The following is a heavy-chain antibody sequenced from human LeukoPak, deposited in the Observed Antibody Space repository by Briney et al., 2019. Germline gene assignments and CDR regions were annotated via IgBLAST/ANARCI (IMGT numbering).Heavy chain of an antibody. CDR1: GGSFSDYD. V-gene: IGHV4-34*01. J-gene: IGHJ3*02. CDR3: ARGKGVYYDSSGYYRHVAFDI. Sequence: SETLSLTCAVYGGSFSDYDWSWIRQPPGKGQEWIGEINQSGDTNCDPSLKSRVTMSIDTSKSQFSLNLRSVTAADTAVYYCARGKGVYYDSSGYYRHVAFDIWGQGTMVTVSS. CDR2: INQSGDT. D-gene: IGHD3-22*01.